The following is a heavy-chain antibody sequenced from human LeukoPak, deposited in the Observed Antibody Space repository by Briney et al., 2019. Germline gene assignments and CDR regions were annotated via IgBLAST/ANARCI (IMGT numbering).Heavy chain of an antibody. CDR1: GFTFSSYA. CDR2: ISDTGATT. D-gene: IGHD2-8*01. Sequence: GGSLRLSCAGSGFTFSSYAMSWVSQAPGKGLEWVSAISDTGATTYDADSVKGRFTISRDNSRSTLYLQMNSLRAEDTALYYCAKDTSIGRYCTNGVCSPFDYWGQGTLVTVSS. CDR3: AKDTSIGRYCTNGVCSPFDY. V-gene: IGHV3-23*01. J-gene: IGHJ4*02.